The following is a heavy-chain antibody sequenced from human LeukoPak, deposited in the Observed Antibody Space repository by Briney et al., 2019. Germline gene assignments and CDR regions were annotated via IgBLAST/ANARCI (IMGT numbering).Heavy chain of an antibody. J-gene: IGHJ4*02. Sequence: ASVKVSCKTSGYTFTYFYIHWVRQAPGQGLEWMGWINPNGGVTNYAQKFQGRVTMTRDTSISTAYMELSRLRSDDTALYYCARPPYSGNSYLGDDYWGQGTLVTVSS. V-gene: IGHV1-2*02. D-gene: IGHD1-26*01. CDR3: ARPPYSGNSYLGDDY. CDR2: INPNGGVT. CDR1: GYTFTYFY.